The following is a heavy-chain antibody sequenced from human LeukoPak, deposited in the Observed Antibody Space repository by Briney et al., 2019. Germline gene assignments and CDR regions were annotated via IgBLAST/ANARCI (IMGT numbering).Heavy chain of an antibody. J-gene: IGHJ5*02. CDR3: VRSDWFDP. Sequence: GGSLRLSCATSGFPFSPYTVNWVRQAPGKGLEWVSFISSSNSHIHYADSVKGRFSISRDNAKNSLYVQMNSLRAEDTAVYYCVRSDWFDPWGQGTLVTVSS. CDR2: ISSSNSHI. V-gene: IGHV3-21*01. CDR1: GFPFSPYT. D-gene: IGHD1-26*01.